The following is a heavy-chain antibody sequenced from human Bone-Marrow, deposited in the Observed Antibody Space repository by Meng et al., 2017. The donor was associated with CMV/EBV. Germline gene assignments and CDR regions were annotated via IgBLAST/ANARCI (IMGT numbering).Heavy chain of an antibody. CDR3: ARVGRLTTLNYYYGMDV. V-gene: IGHV4-34*01. Sequence: ESLKISCAASGFIFSNYWMTWVRQAPGKGLEWIGEINHSGSTNYNPSLKSRVTISVDTSKNQFSLKLSSVTAADTAVYYCARVGRLTTLNYYYGMDVWGQGTTVTVSS. D-gene: IGHD4-11*01. CDR2: INHSGST. J-gene: IGHJ6*02. CDR1: GFIFSNYW.